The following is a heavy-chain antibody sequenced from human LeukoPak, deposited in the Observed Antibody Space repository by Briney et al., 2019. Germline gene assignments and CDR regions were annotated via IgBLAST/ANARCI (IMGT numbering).Heavy chain of an antibody. CDR2: ISHSGIT. CDR3: ARGESDSDY. CDR1: GYSITSGYD. Sequence: SETLSLTYSVSGYSITSGYDWGWFRQPPGKGLEWIASISHSGITYYKPSLKSRLTISVDPSNNHFSLKVTSVTAADTAVYYCARGESDSDYWGQGTLITVSS. V-gene: IGHV4-38-2*02. J-gene: IGHJ4*02.